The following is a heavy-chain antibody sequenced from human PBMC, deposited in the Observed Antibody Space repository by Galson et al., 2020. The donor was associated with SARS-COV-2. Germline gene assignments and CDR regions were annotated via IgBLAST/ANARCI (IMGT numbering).Heavy chain of an antibody. CDR2: IDWDDDK. J-gene: IGHJ4*02. Sequence: SGPTLLKPTQTLILTCTFSGFSLRTSGMRVSWIRQPPGKALAWLARIDWDDDKFYNTSLRTRLTISKDTSKNQVVLTMTNVDPVDTATYYCARCPTSSVVQSHFDYWGQGTLVTVSS. CDR1: GFSLRTSGMR. CDR3: ARCPTSSVVQSHFDY. V-gene: IGHV2-70*04. D-gene: IGHD2-15*01.